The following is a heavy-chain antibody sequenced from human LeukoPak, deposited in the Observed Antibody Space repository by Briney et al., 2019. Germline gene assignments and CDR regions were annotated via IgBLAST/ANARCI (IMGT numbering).Heavy chain of an antibody. CDR1: GFTFSTYA. J-gene: IGHJ6*03. Sequence: GGSLRLSCAASGFTFSTYAMHWVRQAPGKGLEWVTFIRNDGSHKYYTDFVKGRFTISRDNSKNTLFLQMNSLRPEDTAVYYCAKDGGWYELYYMDVWGTGTTVTVSS. CDR3: AKDGGWYELYYMDV. D-gene: IGHD6-19*01. V-gene: IGHV3-30*02. CDR2: IRNDGSHK.